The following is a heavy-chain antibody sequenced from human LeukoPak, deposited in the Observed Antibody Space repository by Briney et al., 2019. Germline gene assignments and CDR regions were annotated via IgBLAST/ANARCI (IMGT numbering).Heavy chain of an antibody. CDR2: IYYSGST. J-gene: IGHJ4*02. Sequence: PSETLSLTCTVSGGSISSYYWSWLRQPPGKGLEWIGYIYYSGSTNYNPSLKSRVTISVDTSKNQFSLKLSSVTAADTAVYYCARNYYGSGSYFPPDYWGQGTLVTVSS. CDR1: GGSISSYY. V-gene: IGHV4-59*01. D-gene: IGHD3-10*01. CDR3: ARNYYGSGSYFPPDY.